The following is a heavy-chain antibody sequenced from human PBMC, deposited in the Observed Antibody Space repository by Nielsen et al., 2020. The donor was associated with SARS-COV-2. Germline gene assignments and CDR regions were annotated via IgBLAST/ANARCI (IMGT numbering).Heavy chain of an antibody. CDR2: INWSGANT. D-gene: IGHD4-17*01. J-gene: IGHJ4*02. V-gene: IGHV3-20*04. CDR3: ARDYGDYTDY. Sequence: GESLKISCAASGFTFDDSGMSWVRQAPGKGLEWVSGINWSGANTGYADSVKGRITISRDNAKNSLYLQMNSLRAEDTAVYYCARDYGDYTDYWGQGTLVTVSS. CDR1: GFTFDDSG.